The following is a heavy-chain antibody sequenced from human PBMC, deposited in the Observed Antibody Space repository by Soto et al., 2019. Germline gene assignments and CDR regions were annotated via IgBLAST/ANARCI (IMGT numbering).Heavy chain of an antibody. D-gene: IGHD3-10*01. Sequence: SETLSLTCRVSGDSINSRYWSWIRQPPGKGLEWIGYIDYVGSTNYAPSLQSRVTMSVDTSKNQVSLKLRYVTAADTAGYYGVRQRGNYFDFWGQGTLVTVSS. CDR3: VRQRGNYFDF. J-gene: IGHJ4*02. CDR1: GDSINSRY. CDR2: IDYVGST. V-gene: IGHV4-59*11.